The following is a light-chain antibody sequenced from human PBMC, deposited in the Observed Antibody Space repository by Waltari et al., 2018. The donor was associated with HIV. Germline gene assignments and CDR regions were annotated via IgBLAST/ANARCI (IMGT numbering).Light chain of an antibody. CDR3: SSYTGTSTHVV. Sequence: QSDLTQPASVSGSPGPSITISCTGTSSDVGGYHYVSCYQQHSGKAPKLMIYEVSKRPSGVSNLVSGSKSGNTASLTISGLQAEDEAYCYCSSYTGTSTHVVFGGGTKLTVL. V-gene: IGLV2-14*01. J-gene: IGLJ2*01. CDR2: EVS. CDR1: SSDVGGYHY.